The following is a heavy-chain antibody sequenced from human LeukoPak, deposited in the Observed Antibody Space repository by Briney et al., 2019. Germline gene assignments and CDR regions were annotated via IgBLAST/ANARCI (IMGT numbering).Heavy chain of an antibody. CDR2: IYSGGDT. V-gene: IGHV3-53*01. CDR1: GFTVSSNY. J-gene: IGHJ4*02. D-gene: IGHD3-9*01. Sequence: GGSLRLSCAPSGFTVSSNYMSWVRQAPGKGLEWVSVIYSGGDTFYADSVKGRFTISRDNSKNTLYLQMNSLRAEDTAVYYCAKPATYYDILTGYDYWGQGTLVTVSS. CDR3: AKPATYYDILTGYDY.